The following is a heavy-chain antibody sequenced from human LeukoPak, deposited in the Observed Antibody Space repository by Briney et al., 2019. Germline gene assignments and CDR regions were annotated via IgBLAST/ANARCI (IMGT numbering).Heavy chain of an antibody. CDR3: ARDRGSGSRSFDY. J-gene: IGHJ4*02. CDR2: IYYSGST. D-gene: IGHD3-10*01. CDR1: GGSISSGGYY. Sequence: KPSETLSLTCTVSGGSISSGGYYWSWLRQHPGKGLEWIGYIYYSGSTYYNPSLKSRVTISVDTSKNQFSLKLSSVTAADTAVYYCARDRGSGSRSFDYWGQGTLVTVSS. V-gene: IGHV4-31*03.